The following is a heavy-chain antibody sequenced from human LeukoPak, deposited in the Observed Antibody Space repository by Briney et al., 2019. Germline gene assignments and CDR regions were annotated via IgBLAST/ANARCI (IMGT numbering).Heavy chain of an antibody. CDR1: GGTFSSYA. V-gene: IGHV1-69*04. D-gene: IGHD4-17*01. CDR2: IIPILGIA. J-gene: IGHJ4*02. Sequence: SVKVSCKASGGTFSSYAISWVRQAPGQGLEWMGRIIPILGIANYAQKFQGRVTITADKSTSTAYMELSSLRSDDTAVYYCARRSTVTTQYFDYWGQGTLITVSS. CDR3: ARRSTVTTQYFDY.